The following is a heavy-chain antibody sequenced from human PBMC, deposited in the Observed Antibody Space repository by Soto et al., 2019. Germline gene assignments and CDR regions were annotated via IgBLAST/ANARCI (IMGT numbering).Heavy chain of an antibody. J-gene: IGHJ5*02. V-gene: IGHV1-18*04. CDR2: ISANNGDT. CDR1: GYSFTSYG. Sequence: ASVKVSCKASGYSFTSYGISWVRQAPGQGLEWMGWISANNGDTNYAQKFQGRVTMTTDTSTSTAYMELRSLRSDDTAVYYCARDLGYSSGGICPYWFDPWGQGTLVTVSS. CDR3: ARDLGYSSGGICPYWFDP. D-gene: IGHD2-15*01.